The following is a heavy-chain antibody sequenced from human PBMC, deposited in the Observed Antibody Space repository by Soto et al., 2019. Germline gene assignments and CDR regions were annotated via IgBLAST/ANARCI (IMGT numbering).Heavy chain of an antibody. D-gene: IGHD3-10*01. J-gene: IGHJ4*02. CDR1: GFTFSSHA. CDR2: ISGSGGST. V-gene: IGHV3-23*01. CDR3: AKARADYYGSGSPIDY. Sequence: PGGSLRLSCAASGFTFSSHAMSWVRQAPGKGLEWVSAISGSGGSTYYADSVKGRFTISRDNSKNTLYLQMNSLRAEDTAVYYCAKARADYYGSGSPIDYWGQGTLVTVSS.